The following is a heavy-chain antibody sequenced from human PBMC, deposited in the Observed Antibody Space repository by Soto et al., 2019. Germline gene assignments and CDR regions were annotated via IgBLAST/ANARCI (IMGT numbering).Heavy chain of an antibody. CDR3: ARRTETDRDYVFDY. CDR2: IYYGGST. D-gene: IGHD4-17*01. J-gene: IGHJ4*02. CDR1: GGSISSSSYY. V-gene: IGHV4-39*01. Sequence: SETLSLTCTVSGGSISSSSYYWGWIRQPPGKGLEWIGSIYYGGSTYSTPSLKSRVTISVDTSKNQFSLKLSSVTAADTAVYYCARRTETDRDYVFDYWGQGTLVTVSS.